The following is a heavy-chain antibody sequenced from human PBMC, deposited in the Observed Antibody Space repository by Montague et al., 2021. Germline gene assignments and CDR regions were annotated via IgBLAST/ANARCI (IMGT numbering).Heavy chain of an antibody. CDR1: GGSMSSYY. CDR3: ASYSTRGWPLGAFDI. CDR2: IYYSRST. Sequence: SETLSLTCTVSGGSMSSYYWSWIRQPPGKGLEWIGYIYYSRSTNYNPSLKSRVTIAVDTSKNQFSLKLSSVTAPDTAVYYCASYSTRGWPLGAFDILGQGTTVTVSS. V-gene: IGHV4-59*01. J-gene: IGHJ3*02. D-gene: IGHD6-13*01.